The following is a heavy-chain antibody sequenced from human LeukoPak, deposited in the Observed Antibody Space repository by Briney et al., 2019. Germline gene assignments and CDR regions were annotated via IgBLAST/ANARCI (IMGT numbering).Heavy chain of an antibody. CDR2: ISSSSSYI. V-gene: IGHV3-21*01. CDR1: GFTFSSYN. D-gene: IGHD3-9*01. J-gene: IGHJ4*02. Sequence: GGSLRLSCAASGFTFSSYNMNWVRQAPGKGLEWVSSISSSSSYIYYGDSVKGRFTISRDNAKNSLYLEMNSLRAEDTAVYYCARTYDLLTDGEYDYWGQGTLVTVSS. CDR3: ARTYDLLTDGEYDY.